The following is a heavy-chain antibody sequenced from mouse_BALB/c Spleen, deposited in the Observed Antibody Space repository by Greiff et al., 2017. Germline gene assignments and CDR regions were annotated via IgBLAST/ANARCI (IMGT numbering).Heavy chain of an antibody. Sequence: VQLQQSGAELVKPGASVKLSCKASGYTFTSYDINWVRQRPEQGLEWIGEINPSTGGTSYNQKFKGKATLTVDKSSSTAYMQLKSLTSEESAVYYCTRAWDLAYWGQGTLVTVSA. J-gene: IGHJ3*01. CDR1: GYTFTSYD. D-gene: IGHD4-1*01. CDR3: TRAWDLAY. CDR2: INPSTGGT. V-gene: IGHV1-42*01.